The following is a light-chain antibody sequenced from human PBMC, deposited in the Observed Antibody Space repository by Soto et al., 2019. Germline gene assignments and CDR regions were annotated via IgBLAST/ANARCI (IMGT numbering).Light chain of an antibody. CDR2: ENN. CDR1: SSNVGNNY. CDR3: GTWDASLTSGV. Sequence: QSVLTQPPSVSAAPGQTVTISCSGSSSNVGNNYVSWYQQLPGTAPKLLISENNKRPSDISDRFSGSKSGTTATLGITGLQTGDEAVYYCGTWDASLTSGVFGGGTMLTVL. J-gene: IGLJ3*02. V-gene: IGLV1-51*02.